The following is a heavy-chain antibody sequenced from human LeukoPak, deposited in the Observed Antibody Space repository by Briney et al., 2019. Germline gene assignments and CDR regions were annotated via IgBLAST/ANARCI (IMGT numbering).Heavy chain of an antibody. J-gene: IGHJ4*02. CDR2: INHSGST. CDR1: GGSFRGYY. CDR3: ARLVVRGVIDY. Sequence: SGTLSLTCAVYGGSFRGYYWTWIRQPPGKGLEWIGEINHSGSTNYNPSLKSRVTISVDTSKNQFSLKLSSVTAADTAVYYCARLVVRGVIDYWGQGTLVTVSS. D-gene: IGHD3-10*01. V-gene: IGHV4-34*01.